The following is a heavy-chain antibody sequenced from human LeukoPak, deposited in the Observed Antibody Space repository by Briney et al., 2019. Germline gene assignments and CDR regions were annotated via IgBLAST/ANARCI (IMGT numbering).Heavy chain of an antibody. Sequence: GGSLRLSCEASGFTFSSHGMHWVRQAPGKGLEWVAVISYDENNKYYADSVKGRFTISRDNSKNTLYLQMNSLRAEDTAVYYCAKDRTVGASYWYFDLWGRGTLVTVSS. D-gene: IGHD1-26*01. CDR2: ISYDENNK. CDR3: AKDRTVGASYWYFDL. CDR1: GFTFSSHG. J-gene: IGHJ2*01. V-gene: IGHV3-30*18.